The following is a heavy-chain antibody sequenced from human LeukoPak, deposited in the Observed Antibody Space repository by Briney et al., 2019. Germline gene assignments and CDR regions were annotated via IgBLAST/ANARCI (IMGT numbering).Heavy chain of an antibody. Sequence: ASVKVSCKASGGTFSSYAISWVRQAPGQGLEWMGGIIPIFGTADYAQKFQGRVTITADESTSTAYMELSSLRSEDTAVYYCARGAPSGSWYDYYYGMDVWGQGTTVTVSS. CDR2: IIPIFGTA. CDR3: ARGAPSGSWYDYYYGMDV. J-gene: IGHJ6*02. CDR1: GGTFSSYA. V-gene: IGHV1-69*13. D-gene: IGHD6-13*01.